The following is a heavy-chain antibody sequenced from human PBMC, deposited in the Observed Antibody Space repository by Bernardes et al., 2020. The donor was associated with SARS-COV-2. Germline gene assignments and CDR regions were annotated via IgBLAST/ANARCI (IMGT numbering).Heavy chain of an antibody. D-gene: IGHD3-3*01. CDR1: GFTFSSNA. CDR3: AEHPYYDFWSGSRSGYYFDY. Sequence: GGSLRLSCAASGFTFSSNAMSWVRQAPGKGLEWVSAISGSGGSTYYADSVKGRFTISRDNSKNTLYLQMNSLRAEDTAVYYCAEHPYYDFWSGSRSGYYFDYWGQGTLVTVSS. V-gene: IGHV3-23*01. CDR2: ISGSGGST. J-gene: IGHJ4*02.